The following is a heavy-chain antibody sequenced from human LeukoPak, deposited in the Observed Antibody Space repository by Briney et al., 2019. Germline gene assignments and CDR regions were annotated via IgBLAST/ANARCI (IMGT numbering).Heavy chain of an antibody. J-gene: IGHJ4*02. V-gene: IGHV1-18*01. Sequence: ASVKVSCKASGYTFTSYGINWVRQAPGQGLEWMGWISVCNSNTNYAQKLQGRVTMTTDTSTSTAYMELRSLRSDDTAVYYCARGLAVATAYYFDYWGQGTLVTVSS. CDR1: GYTFTSYG. CDR2: ISVCNSNT. CDR3: ARGLAVATAYYFDY. D-gene: IGHD5-12*01.